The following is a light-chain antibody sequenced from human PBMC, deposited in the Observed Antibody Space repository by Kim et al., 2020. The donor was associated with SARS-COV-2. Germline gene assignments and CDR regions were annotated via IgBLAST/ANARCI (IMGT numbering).Light chain of an antibody. J-gene: IGKJ4*01. CDR2: GSS. Sequence: EVVMTQSPATLSVSPGESATLSCRASQGVNSKLAWYQHKPGQPPRLLIFGSSTRATGIPARFSGSGSGTEFTLTISSLQSEEFAVYYCQQYNNWPPLSFGGGTKVDIK. CDR3: QQYNNWPPLS. V-gene: IGKV3-15*01. CDR1: QGVNSK.